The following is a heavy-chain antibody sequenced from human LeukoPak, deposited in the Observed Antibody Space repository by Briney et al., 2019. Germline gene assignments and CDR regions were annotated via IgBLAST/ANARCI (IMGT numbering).Heavy chain of an antibody. CDR1: GFTFRNYV. D-gene: IGHD3-22*01. CDR2: MNQDGSEI. V-gene: IGHV3-7*01. J-gene: IGHJ5*02. Sequence: GGSLRLSCAASGFTFRNYVIHWVRQAPGKGLEWVANMNQDGSEIYYLDSVKGRFTISRDNSKNTLYLQMNSLRAEDTAVYYCARDYYDSSGYLNWFDPWGQGTLVTVPS. CDR3: ARDYYDSSGYLNWFDP.